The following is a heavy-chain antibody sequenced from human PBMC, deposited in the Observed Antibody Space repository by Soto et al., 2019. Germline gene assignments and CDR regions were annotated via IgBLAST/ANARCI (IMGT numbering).Heavy chain of an antibody. Sequence: QVQLVQSGAEVKKPGSSVKVSCKASGGTFSSYTISWVRQAPGQGLEWMGRIIPILGIANYAQKFQGRVTITADKSTSTAYMELSSLRSEDTAVYYCARGEPMNDYGDSYYFDYWGQGTLVTVSS. CDR2: IIPILGIA. CDR1: GGTFSSYT. CDR3: ARGEPMNDYGDSYYFDY. V-gene: IGHV1-69*02. J-gene: IGHJ4*02. D-gene: IGHD4-17*01.